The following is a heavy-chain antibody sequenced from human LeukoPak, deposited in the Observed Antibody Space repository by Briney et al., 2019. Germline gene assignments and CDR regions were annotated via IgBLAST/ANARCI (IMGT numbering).Heavy chain of an antibody. Sequence: GASVKVSCKASGGTFSSYAISWVRQAPGQGLEWMGGIIPTFGTANYAQKFQGRVTITADESTSTAYMELSSLRSEDTAVYYCARGTIDYYGSGSYYSAFDIWGQGTMVTVSS. CDR2: IIPTFGTA. D-gene: IGHD3-10*01. CDR1: GGTFSSYA. J-gene: IGHJ3*02. V-gene: IGHV1-69*01. CDR3: ARGTIDYYGSGSYYSAFDI.